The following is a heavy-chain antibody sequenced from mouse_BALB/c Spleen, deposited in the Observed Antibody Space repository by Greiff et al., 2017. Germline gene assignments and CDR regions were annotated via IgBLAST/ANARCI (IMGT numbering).Heavy chain of an antibody. D-gene: IGHD1-1*01. V-gene: IGHV5-6-5*01. CDR1: GFTFSSYA. Sequence: EVQLVESGGGLVKPGGSLKLSCAASGFTFSSYAMSWVRQTPEKRLEWVASISSGGSTYYPDSVKGRFTIPRDNARNILYLQMSSLRSGDTAMYYCARGGITTVVDYYYAMDYWGQGTSVTVSA. J-gene: IGHJ4*01. CDR3: ARGGITTVVDYYYAMDY. CDR2: ISSGGST.